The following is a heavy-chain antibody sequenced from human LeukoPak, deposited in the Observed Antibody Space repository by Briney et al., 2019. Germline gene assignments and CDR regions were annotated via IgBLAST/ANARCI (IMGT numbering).Heavy chain of an antibody. V-gene: IGHV1-2*02. CDR1: GYTFTGYY. D-gene: IGHD2-2*01. Sequence: GASVKVSCKASGYTFTGYYMHWVRQAPGQGLEWMGWINPNSGGTNYAQKFQGRVTMTRDTSISTAYMELTRLRSDDTAVYYCARAVAGYQVPLDYWGQGTLVTVSS. J-gene: IGHJ4*02. CDR2: INPNSGGT. CDR3: ARAVAGYQVPLDY.